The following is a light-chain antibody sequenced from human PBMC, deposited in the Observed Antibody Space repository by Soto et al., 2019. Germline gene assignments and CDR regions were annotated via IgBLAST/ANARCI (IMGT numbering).Light chain of an antibody. CDR3: QQYHSYLYT. CDR1: QTISTW. Sequence: DIQMTQSPSTLSASVGDRVTITCRASQTISTWLAWYQQKPGKAPKLLISDVSSLESGVPSRFSGSGSGTEFSLTIISLQPYDFATYYCQQYHSYLYTFGQGTKMEIK. J-gene: IGKJ2*01. V-gene: IGKV1-5*01. CDR2: DVS.